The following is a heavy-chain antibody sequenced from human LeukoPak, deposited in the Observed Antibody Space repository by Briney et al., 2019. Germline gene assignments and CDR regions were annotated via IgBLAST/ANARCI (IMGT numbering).Heavy chain of an antibody. V-gene: IGHV4-4*07. J-gene: IGHJ4*02. Sequence: SETLSLTCTVSGGSLSSYYWNWIRQPAGKGLEWIGRIYTSGNTNYNPSLKSRVTISVDTSKNQFSLKLSSVTDADTAVYYCARDWSSSWLYFDFWGQGTLVTVPS. CDR2: IYTSGNT. CDR1: GGSLSSYY. CDR3: ARDWSSSWLYFDF. D-gene: IGHD6-13*01.